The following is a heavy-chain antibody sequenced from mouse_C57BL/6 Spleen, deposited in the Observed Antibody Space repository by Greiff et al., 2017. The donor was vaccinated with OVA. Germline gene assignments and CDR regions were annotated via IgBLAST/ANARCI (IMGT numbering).Heavy chain of an antibody. Sequence: QVQLQQPGAELVKPGASVKMSCKASGYTFTSYWITWVKQRPGQGLEWIGDIYPGSGSTNYNEKFKSKATLTVDTSSSTAYMQLSSLTSEDAAVYYCARDYYGSSYGYWGQGTTLTVSS. J-gene: IGHJ2*01. CDR2: IYPGSGST. CDR3: ARDYYGSSYGY. V-gene: IGHV1-55*01. CDR1: GYTFTSYW. D-gene: IGHD1-1*01.